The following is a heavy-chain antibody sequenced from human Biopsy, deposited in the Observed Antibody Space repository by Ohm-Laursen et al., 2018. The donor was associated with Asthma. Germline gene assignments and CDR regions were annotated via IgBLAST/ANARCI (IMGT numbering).Heavy chain of an antibody. Sequence: GASVKVSCKLSGYSLTDLSMHWARQAPGHGLEWMGGHDHDEGGTVYARRFQGRVTMTEDTSTDTAYMELSSLRSDDTAVYYCASDFPKDYVRYNFQFWGQGTLVTVSS. D-gene: IGHD3-16*01. V-gene: IGHV1-24*01. CDR3: ASDFPKDYVRYNFQF. CDR1: GYSLTDLS. J-gene: IGHJ4*02. CDR2: HDHDEGGT.